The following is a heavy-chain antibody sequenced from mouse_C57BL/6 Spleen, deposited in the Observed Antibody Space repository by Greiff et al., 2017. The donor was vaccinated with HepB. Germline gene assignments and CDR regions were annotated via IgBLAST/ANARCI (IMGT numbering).Heavy chain of an antibody. V-gene: IGHV1-64*01. CDR2: IHPNSGST. CDR3: ARSGGYDPCAY. D-gene: IGHD2-2*01. Sequence: QVQLQQSGAELVKPGASVKLSCKASGYTFTSYWMHWVKQRPGQGLEWIGMIHPNSGSTNYNEKFKSKATLTVDKSSSTAYMQISSLTSEDSAVYYGARSGGYDPCAYWGQGTLVTVSA. CDR1: GYTFTSYW. J-gene: IGHJ3*01.